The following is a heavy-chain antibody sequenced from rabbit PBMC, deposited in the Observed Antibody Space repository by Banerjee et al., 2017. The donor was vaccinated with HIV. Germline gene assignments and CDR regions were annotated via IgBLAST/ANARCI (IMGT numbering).Heavy chain of an antibody. D-gene: IGHD4-1*01. CDR2: IYAGSSDST. CDR3: ARDLAGVIGWNFNL. J-gene: IGHJ4*01. Sequence: VRQAPGKGLEWIGCIYAGSSDSTYYASWAKGRFTISKTSSTTVTLQMTSLTAADTASYFCARDLAGVIGWNFNLWGPGTLVTVS. V-gene: IGHV1S40*01.